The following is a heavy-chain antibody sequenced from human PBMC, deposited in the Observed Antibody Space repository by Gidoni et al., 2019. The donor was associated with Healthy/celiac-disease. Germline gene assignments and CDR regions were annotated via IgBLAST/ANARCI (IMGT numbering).Heavy chain of an antibody. J-gene: IGHJ6*02. V-gene: IGHV3-21*01. CDR1: GLNFTVLR. Sequence: EVQMVVSGGGLVKPGGSLGPSRAATGLNFTVLRVNTGRRAPGKGLEWVSSISSSSSYIYYADSVKGRFTISRDNAKNSLYLQMNSLRAEDTAVYYCARDFDVTDSGSYDEGFGDYGMDVWGQGTTVTVSS. CDR3: ARDFDVTDSGSYDEGFGDYGMDV. D-gene: IGHD1-26*01. CDR2: ISSSSSYI.